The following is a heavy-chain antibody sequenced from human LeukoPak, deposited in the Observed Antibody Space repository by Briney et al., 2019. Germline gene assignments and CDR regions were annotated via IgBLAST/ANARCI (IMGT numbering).Heavy chain of an antibody. J-gene: IGHJ3*02. CDR1: GGSISNGGYS. CDR2: IYHSGST. D-gene: IGHD1-1*01. Sequence: SQTLSLTCAVSGGSISNGGYSWSWIRQPPGKGLEWIGYIYHSGSTNYNPSLKSRVIISVDTSKNQFSLKLSSVTAADTAVYYCARQLGDIWGQGTLVTVSS. CDR3: ARQLGDI. V-gene: IGHV4-30-2*01.